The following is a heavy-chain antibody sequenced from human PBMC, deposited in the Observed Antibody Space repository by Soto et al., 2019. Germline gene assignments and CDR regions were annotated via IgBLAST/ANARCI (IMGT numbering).Heavy chain of an antibody. V-gene: IGHV4-31*03. J-gene: IGHJ4*02. CDR1: GGSISSGGYY. CDR2: IYYSGST. Sequence: QVQLQESGPGLVKPSQTLSLTCTVSGGSISSGGYYWSWIRQHPGKGLEWIGYIYYSGSTYYNPSLKSRLTISVDTSKTQFSLKLSSVTAADTAVYYCATYGSGTYTPTTFDYWGQGTLVTVSS. CDR3: ATYGSGTYTPTTFDY. D-gene: IGHD3-10*01.